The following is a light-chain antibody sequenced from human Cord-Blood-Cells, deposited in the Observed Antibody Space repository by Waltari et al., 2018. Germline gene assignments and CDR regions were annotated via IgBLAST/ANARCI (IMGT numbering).Light chain of an antibody. V-gene: IGKV3-15*01. Sequence: IVMTQSPATLSVSPGERATLSCRASQSVSSNLAWYQQKPGQAPRLLIYGASTRATGIPARFRGSGSGTEFTLTISRLQSEDFAVYYCQQYNNWPPYSFGQGTKLEIK. CDR2: GAS. CDR1: QSVSSN. J-gene: IGKJ2*03. CDR3: QQYNNWPPYS.